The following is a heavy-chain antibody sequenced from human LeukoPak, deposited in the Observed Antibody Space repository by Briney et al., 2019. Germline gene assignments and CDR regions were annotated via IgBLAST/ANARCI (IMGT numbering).Heavy chain of an antibody. D-gene: IGHD1-7*01. J-gene: IGHJ6*04. CDR3: ARDEGSSRKRNFMDV. CDR1: GYTFTSYY. Sequence: ASVKVSCKASGYTFTSYYMHWVRQAAGQGLEWMGIINLSGGTTSYAQKFQGRVTMTRHTSTSTVYMELSSLRSEDTAIYYCARDEGSSRKRNFMDVWGEGTTVTISS. V-gene: IGHV1-46*01. CDR2: INLSGGTT.